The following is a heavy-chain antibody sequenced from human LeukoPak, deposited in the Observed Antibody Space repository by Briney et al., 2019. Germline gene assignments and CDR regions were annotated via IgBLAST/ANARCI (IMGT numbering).Heavy chain of an antibody. CDR2: ISGSGGST. D-gene: IGHD5-24*01. CDR1: GFTFSTYG. J-gene: IGHJ4*02. V-gene: IGHV3-23*01. CDR3: ARGLEMATITAADY. Sequence: GGSLRLSCAASGFTFSTYGMSWVRQAPGKGLEWVSAISGSGGSTYYADSVKGRFTISRDNSKNTLYLQMNSLRAEDTAVYYCARGLEMATITAADYWGQGTLVTVSS.